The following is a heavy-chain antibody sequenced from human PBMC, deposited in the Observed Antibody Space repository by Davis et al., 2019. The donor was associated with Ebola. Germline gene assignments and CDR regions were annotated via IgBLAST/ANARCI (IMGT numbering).Heavy chain of an antibody. CDR2: INHSGSA. CDR3: ARGAEQVKFYGLDV. V-gene: IGHV4-34*01. CDR1: GGSFSGYY. Sequence: SETLSLTCAVYGGSFSGYYWSWIRQPPGKGLEWIGEINHSGSANYNPSLKSRVTISVDTSKNQFSLSLSSVTAADTALYYCARGAEQVKFYGLDVWGQGTTVTVSS. D-gene: IGHD1-14*01. J-gene: IGHJ6*02.